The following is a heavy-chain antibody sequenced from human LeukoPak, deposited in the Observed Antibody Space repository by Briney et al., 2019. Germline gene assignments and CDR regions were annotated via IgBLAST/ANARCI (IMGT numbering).Heavy chain of an antibody. CDR2: IYYSGST. CDR1: GGSISSYY. D-gene: IGHD3-22*01. J-gene: IGHJ3*02. Sequence: PSETLSLTCTVAGGSISSYYWSWIRQPPGKGLEWIGYIYYSGSTNYNPSLKSRVTISVDPSKNQFSLKLSSVTAADTAVYYCARVVKDAFDIWGQGTMVTVSS. CDR3: ARVVKDAFDI. V-gene: IGHV4-59*01.